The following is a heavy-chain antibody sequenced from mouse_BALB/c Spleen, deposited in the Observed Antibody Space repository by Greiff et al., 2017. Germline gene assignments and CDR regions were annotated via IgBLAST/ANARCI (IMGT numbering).Heavy chain of an antibody. D-gene: IGHD2-10*02. CDR1: GYSITSCYS. J-gene: IGHJ4*01. Sequence: EVKLLESGPDLVKPSQSLSLTCTVTGYSITSCYSWHWIRQFPGNKLEWMGYIHYSGSTNYNPSLKSRISITRDTSKNQFFLQLNSVTTEDTATYYCARRGYGNFYYAMDYWGQGTSVTVSS. CDR2: IHYSGST. CDR3: ARRGYGNFYYAMDY. V-gene: IGHV3-1*02.